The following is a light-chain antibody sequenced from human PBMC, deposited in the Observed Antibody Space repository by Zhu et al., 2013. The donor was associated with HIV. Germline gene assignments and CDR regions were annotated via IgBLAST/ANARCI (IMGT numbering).Light chain of an antibody. CDR1: QGITSY. V-gene: IGKV1-13*02. CDR2: DAS. J-gene: IGKJ4*01. CDR3: QQLNSYPRLT. Sequence: AIQLTQSPSSLSASVGDRVTLACRASQGITSYLAWYQQKPGKAPKLLIFDASNLESGVPSRFSGSASGTEFTLTISSLRPEDFAIYYCQQLNSYPRLTFGGGTRVEIK.